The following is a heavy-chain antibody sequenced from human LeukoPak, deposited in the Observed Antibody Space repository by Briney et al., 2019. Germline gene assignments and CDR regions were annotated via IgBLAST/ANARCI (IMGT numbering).Heavy chain of an antibody. Sequence: GESLKISCKGSGYSFTSYWIGWVRQMPGKGLEWMGIIYPGDSDTRYSLSFQGQVTISADKSISTAYLQWSSLKASDTAMYYCARATDYYDSFYYYGMDVWGQGTTVTVSS. CDR2: IYPGDSDT. D-gene: IGHD3-22*01. V-gene: IGHV5-51*01. CDR3: ARATDYYDSFYYYGMDV. CDR1: GYSFTSYW. J-gene: IGHJ6*02.